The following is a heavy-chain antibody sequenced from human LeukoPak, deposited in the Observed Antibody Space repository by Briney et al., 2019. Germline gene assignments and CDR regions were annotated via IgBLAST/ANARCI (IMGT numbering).Heavy chain of an antibody. D-gene: IGHD2-15*01. CDR3: AREKTYCSGGSCYYRKVAPDAFDI. CDR2: INHSGST. J-gene: IGHJ3*02. Sequence: PSETLSLTCTVSGDSISSSSHYWSWIRQPPGKGLEWIGEINHSGSTNYNPSLKSRVTISVDTSKNQFSLKLSSVTAADTAVYYCAREKTYCSGGSCYYRKVAPDAFDIWGQGTMVTVSS. V-gene: IGHV4-39*07. CDR1: GDSISSSSHY.